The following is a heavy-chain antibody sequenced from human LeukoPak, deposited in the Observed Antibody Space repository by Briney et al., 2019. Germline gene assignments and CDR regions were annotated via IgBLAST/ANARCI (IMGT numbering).Heavy chain of an antibody. J-gene: IGHJ3*02. CDR3: ARDSYYYYDSSGYGAFDI. V-gene: IGHV3-21*01. CDR2: ISSSGSYI. CDR1: GFTFSSYS. Sequence: PGGSLRLSCAASGFTFSSYSMNWVRQAPGKGLEWVSSISSSGSYIYYADSVKGRFTISRDNAKNSLYLQMNSLRAEDTAVYYCARDSYYYYDSSGYGAFDIWGQGTLVTVSS. D-gene: IGHD3-22*01.